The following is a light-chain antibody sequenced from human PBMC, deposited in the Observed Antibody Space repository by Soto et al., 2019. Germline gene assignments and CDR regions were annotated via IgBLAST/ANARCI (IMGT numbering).Light chain of an antibody. Sequence: DIQMTQSPSSLSASVGDRITITCRASHSIDNYLSWYQLKPGKVPRLLIYAASNLQRGVPSRFTGSGSGTDFTLTINNLQPDDFAVYYCQQCFSIPPTFGHGTKVETK. J-gene: IGKJ1*01. CDR1: HSIDNY. CDR3: QQCFSIPPT. CDR2: AAS. V-gene: IGKV1-39*01.